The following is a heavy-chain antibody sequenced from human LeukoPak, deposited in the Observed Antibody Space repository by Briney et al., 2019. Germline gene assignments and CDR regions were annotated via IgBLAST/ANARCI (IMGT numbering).Heavy chain of an antibody. CDR1: GLTFSSYA. J-gene: IGHJ6*02. CDR2: ISYDGSNK. Sequence: GGSLRLSCAASGLTFSSYAMHWVRQAPGKGLEWVAVISYDGSNKYYADSVKGRFTISRDNSKNTLYLQMNSLRAEDTAVYYCARVSIYYYYYGMDVWGQGTTVTVSS. V-gene: IGHV3-30-3*01. CDR3: ARVSIYYYYYGMDV.